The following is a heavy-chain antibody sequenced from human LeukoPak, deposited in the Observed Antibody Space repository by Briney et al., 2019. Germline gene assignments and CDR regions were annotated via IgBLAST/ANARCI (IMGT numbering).Heavy chain of an antibody. Sequence: SETLSLTCTVSGGSITSYYWSWIRQPPGKGLEWIGYIYYSGTTNYNPSLKSRVTISVDTSKKEISLKLSSVTAADTALYYCARGRYGTISRGWFDPWGQGTLVTVSS. CDR1: GGSITSYY. CDR2: IYYSGTT. CDR3: ARGRYGTISRGWFDP. D-gene: IGHD1-14*01. V-gene: IGHV4-59*01. J-gene: IGHJ5*02.